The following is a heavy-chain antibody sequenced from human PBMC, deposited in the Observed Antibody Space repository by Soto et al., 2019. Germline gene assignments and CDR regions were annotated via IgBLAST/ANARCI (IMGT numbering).Heavy chain of an antibody. J-gene: IGHJ6*02. D-gene: IGHD3-16*01. CDR2: INACNGNT. Sequence: QVHLVQSGAEVKNPGASVKVSCKASGYSFTRYGIGWARQAPGQGLEWMGWINACNGNTNYAQNLQGRLTLTTDTSTPTAYMELRSLRSNDTAIYYCAMVDVYVTPSTQDGWGQGTTVTVAS. V-gene: IGHV1-18*01. CDR1: GYSFTRYG. CDR3: AMVDVYVTPSTQDG.